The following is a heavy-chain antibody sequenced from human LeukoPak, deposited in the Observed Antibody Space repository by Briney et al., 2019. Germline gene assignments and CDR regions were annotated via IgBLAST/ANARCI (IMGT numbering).Heavy chain of an antibody. CDR3: AGGVTYCGGDCFWYFDL. CDR1: GGPISSHY. J-gene: IGHJ2*01. V-gene: IGHV4-59*11. Sequence: PSETLSLTCSASGGPISSHYWNWIRQSPGKGLEWMGNIYYSGSTNYNPSLKSRVTISVDTSKNQFSLKLSSVTAADTAVYYCAGGVTYCGGDCFWYFDLWGRGTLVTVSS. D-gene: IGHD2-21*02. CDR2: IYYSGST.